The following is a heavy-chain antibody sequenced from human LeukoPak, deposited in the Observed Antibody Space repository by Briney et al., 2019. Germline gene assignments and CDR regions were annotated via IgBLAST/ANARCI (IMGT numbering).Heavy chain of an antibody. CDR2: ISGSGDST. J-gene: IGHJ4*02. V-gene: IGHV3-23*01. Sequence: XAMXWXRQXPXXXXEXVSXISGSGDSTYYGDSVKGRFTISRDNSKNTLYLQMNSLRAEDTAVYYCAKTRPLDSSSWSHGDYWGQGTLVTVSS. CDR1: XA. D-gene: IGHD6-13*01. CDR3: AKTRPLDSSSWSHGDY.